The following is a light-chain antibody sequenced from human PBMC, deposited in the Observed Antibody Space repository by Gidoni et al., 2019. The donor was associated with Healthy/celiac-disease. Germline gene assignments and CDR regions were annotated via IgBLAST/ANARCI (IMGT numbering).Light chain of an antibody. Sequence: ELVLTQSTGTLSLSPGERATLSCRASQSVSSSYLAWYQQKPGQAPRLLIYGASSRATGIPDRCSGSGSGTDFTLTISRLEPEDFAVYYCQQYGSSPQTFGQGTKVEIK. CDR2: GAS. CDR3: QQYGSSPQT. V-gene: IGKV3-20*01. J-gene: IGKJ1*01. CDR1: QSVSSSY.